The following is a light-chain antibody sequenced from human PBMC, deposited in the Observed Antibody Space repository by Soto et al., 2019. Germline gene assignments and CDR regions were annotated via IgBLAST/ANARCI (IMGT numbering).Light chain of an antibody. CDR2: KDD. V-gene: IGLV1-47*01. CDR3: AVRDDRLSGDWV. CDR1: NSNIESNY. Sequence: QAVVTQTPSASGTPGQRVTISCSGSNSNIESNYVYWYQQFPRTAPKLLIYKDDQRPSGVPDRFSGSKSGASVSLAISGLRSEDEADYYCAVRDDRLSGDWVFGGGTKLTVL. J-gene: IGLJ3*02.